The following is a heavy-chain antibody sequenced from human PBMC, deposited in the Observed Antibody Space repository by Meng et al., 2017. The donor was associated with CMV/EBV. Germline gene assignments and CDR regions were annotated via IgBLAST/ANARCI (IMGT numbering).Heavy chain of an antibody. V-gene: IGHV4-34*01. Sequence: GSLRLSCAVYGGSFSGDYWSWIRQPPGKGLEWIGEINHSGSTNYNPSLKSRVTISVDTSKNQFSLKLSSVTAADTAVYYCARVGGYSSSWSRFGRGNWFDPWGQGTLVTVSS. CDR3: ARVGGYSSSWSRFGRGNWFDP. CDR1: GGSFSGDY. CDR2: INHSGST. J-gene: IGHJ5*02. D-gene: IGHD6-13*01.